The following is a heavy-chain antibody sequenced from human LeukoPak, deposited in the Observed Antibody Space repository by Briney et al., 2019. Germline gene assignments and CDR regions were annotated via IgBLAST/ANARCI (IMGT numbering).Heavy chain of an antibody. V-gene: IGHV1-18*01. CDR3: ARGDYDFWSGYYIDY. CDR1: GYTFTSYG. Sequence: AASVKVSCKASGYTFTSYGISWVRQAPGQGLEWMGWISTYNGNTNYAQKLQGRVTMTTDTSTSTAYMELRSLRSDDTAVYYCARGDYDFWSGYYIDYWGQGTLVTVSS. J-gene: IGHJ4*02. D-gene: IGHD3-3*01. CDR2: ISTYNGNT.